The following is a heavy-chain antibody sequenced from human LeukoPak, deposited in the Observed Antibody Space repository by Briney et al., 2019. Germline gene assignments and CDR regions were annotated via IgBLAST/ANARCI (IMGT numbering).Heavy chain of an antibody. CDR2: IIPIFGTA. J-gene: IGHJ4*02. CDR3: ARAQGRYDILTVFDF. Sequence: GSPVKVSCKASGGTFSTYAISWVRQAPGQGLEWMGGIIPIFGTANYAQKFQGRVTITTDESTSTAYMELSSLRSEDTAVYYCARAQGRYDILTVFDFWGQGTLVTVSS. D-gene: IGHD3-9*01. V-gene: IGHV1-69*05. CDR1: GGTFSTYA.